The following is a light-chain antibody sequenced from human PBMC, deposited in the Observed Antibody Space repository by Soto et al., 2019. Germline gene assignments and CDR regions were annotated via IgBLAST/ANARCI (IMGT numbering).Light chain of an antibody. V-gene: IGKV3-20*01. CDR3: QQYGRSPYT. CDR2: DAS. CDR1: QTASSSH. Sequence: EIVLTQSPGALSLSPGERATLSCRASQTASSSHLAWYQQKPGQTPRLLIYDASSRATGISDRFSGSGSGTDFTLIISRLEPEDFAVYYCQQYGRSPYTFGQGTKVEIK. J-gene: IGKJ2*01.